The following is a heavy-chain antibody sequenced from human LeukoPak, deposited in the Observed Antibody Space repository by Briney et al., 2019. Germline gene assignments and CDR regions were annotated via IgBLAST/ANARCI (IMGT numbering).Heavy chain of an antibody. CDR2: IYSGGST. V-gene: IGHV3-66*02. J-gene: IGHJ4*02. D-gene: IGHD3-3*01. Sequence: GGSLRLSCAASGFTVSSKYMNWVRQAPGKGLEWVSVIYSGGSTYYADSVKGRFTISRDNSRNTLYPQMNSLRAEDTAVYYCARTHTIFGVLTYFDYWGQGALVTVSS. CDR1: GFTVSSKY. CDR3: ARTHTIFGVLTYFDY.